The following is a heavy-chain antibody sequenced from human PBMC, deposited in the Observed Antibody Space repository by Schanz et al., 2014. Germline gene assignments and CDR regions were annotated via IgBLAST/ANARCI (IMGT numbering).Heavy chain of an antibody. D-gene: IGHD3-16*01. V-gene: IGHV3-23*01. Sequence: EVQLLESGGGLVQPGGSLRLSCAASGFTFSSYAMSWVRQAPGKGLEWVSAISGSGGSTYYADSVKGRFAISRDNSKNTLYLQMNSLRAEDTALYYCTRVTISPGGHGLDVWGQGTTVTVS. CDR1: GFTFSSYA. CDR2: ISGSGGST. CDR3: TRVTISPGGHGLDV. J-gene: IGHJ6*02.